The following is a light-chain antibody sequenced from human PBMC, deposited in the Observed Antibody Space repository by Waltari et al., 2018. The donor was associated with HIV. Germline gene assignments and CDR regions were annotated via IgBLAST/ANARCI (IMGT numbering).Light chain of an antibody. J-gene: IGLJ2*01. CDR3: CSYAGSDVV. CDR1: SSDVGVSNY. V-gene: IGLV2-8*01. CDR2: EVT. Sequence: QSALTQPPSASGSPGQSVTLSCTGTSSDVGVSNYISWYQQHPGKAPKLMIFEVTKRPSGVPDRFPGSKSGKTASLTVSGLQAEDEAVYYCCSYAGSDVVFGGGTKLTVL.